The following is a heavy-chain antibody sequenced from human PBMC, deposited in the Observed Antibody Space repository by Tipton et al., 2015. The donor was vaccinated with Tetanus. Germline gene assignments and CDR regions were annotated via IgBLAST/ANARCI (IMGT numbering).Heavy chain of an antibody. V-gene: IGHV4-59*01. J-gene: IGHJ5*02. D-gene: IGHD6-6*01. CDR3: ARDQGGGRVVRLNWFDP. CDR1: GDSIRRSY. Sequence: LRLSCNVSGDSIRRSYWSWIRQPPGKGLEWIGHIFHSGSTNYNPSLKSRVTMSIDTSERQFSLKLTSVTSADTAVYYCARDQGGGRVVRLNWFDPWGQGTLVTVSS. CDR2: IFHSGST.